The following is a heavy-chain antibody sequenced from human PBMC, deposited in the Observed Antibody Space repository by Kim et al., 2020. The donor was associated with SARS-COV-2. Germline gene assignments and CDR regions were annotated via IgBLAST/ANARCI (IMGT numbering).Heavy chain of an antibody. V-gene: IGHV4-34*01. J-gene: IGHJ4*02. CDR2: INHSGST. CDR1: GGSFSGYY. CDR3: ARGRPRDGYYFDY. Sequence: SETLSLTCAVYGGSFSGYYWSWIRQPPGKGLEWIGEINHSGSTNYNPSLKSRVTISVDTSKNQFSLKLSSVTAADTAVYYCARGRPRDGYYFDYWGQGTLVTVSS.